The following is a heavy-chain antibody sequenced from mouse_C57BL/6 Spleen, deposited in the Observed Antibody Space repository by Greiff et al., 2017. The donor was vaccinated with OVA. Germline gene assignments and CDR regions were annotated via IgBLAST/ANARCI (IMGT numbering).Heavy chain of an antibody. V-gene: IGHV1-69*01. CDR2: IDPSDSYT. CDR1: GYTFTSYW. J-gene: IGHJ2*01. Sequence: VQLQQPGAELVMPGASVKLSCKASGYTFTSYWMRWVKQRPGQGLEWIGEIDPSDSYTNYNQKFKGKSTLTVAKSSSPAYMQLSSVTSEDSAVYYCARYSSGYVGYWGQGTTLTVSS. CDR3: ARYSSGYVGY. D-gene: IGHD3-2*02.